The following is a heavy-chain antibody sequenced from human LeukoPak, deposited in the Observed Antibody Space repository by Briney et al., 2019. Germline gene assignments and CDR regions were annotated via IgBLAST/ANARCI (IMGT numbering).Heavy chain of an antibody. D-gene: IGHD2-2*02. CDR2: IYYSGST. V-gene: IGHV4-30-4*01. CDR1: GGSISSGDYY. Sequence: SQTLSLTCTVSGGSISSGDYYWSWIRQPPGKGLEWIGYIYYSGSTYYNPSLKSRVTISVDTSKNQFSLKLSSVTAADTAVYYCARAKSTAPYCSSTSCYTKENWFDPRGQGTLVTVSS. CDR3: ARAKSTAPYCSSTSCYTKENWFDP. J-gene: IGHJ5*02.